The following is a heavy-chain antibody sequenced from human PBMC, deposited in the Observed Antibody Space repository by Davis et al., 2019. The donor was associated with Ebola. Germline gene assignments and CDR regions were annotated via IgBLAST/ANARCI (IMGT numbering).Heavy chain of an antibody. D-gene: IGHD4-17*01. J-gene: IGHJ4*02. CDR2: IYYSGST. Sequence: MPSETLSLTCTVSGGSISSSSYYWGWIRQPPGKGLEWFGSIYYSGSTYYNPSLKSRVTISVDKSKNQLSLKLSSVTAADTAVYYCASMTTSFDYWGQGTLVTVSS. CDR3: ASMTTSFDY. V-gene: IGHV4-39*07. CDR1: GGSISSSSYY.